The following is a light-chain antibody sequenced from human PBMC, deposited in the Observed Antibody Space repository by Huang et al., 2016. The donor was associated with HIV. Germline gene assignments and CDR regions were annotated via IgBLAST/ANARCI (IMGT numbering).Light chain of an antibody. V-gene: IGKV1-39*01. CDR3: QQVYSTPWT. CDR2: AAS. Sequence: DIQMTQSPSSLSASVGDRVTITCRASQSINSYLNWYQQKPEKAPKLLIYAASSFQSGVPSSFRGSGSVTDFTLTISSLQPEDFATYCCQQVYSTPWTFGQGTKVEIK. J-gene: IGKJ1*01. CDR1: QSINSY.